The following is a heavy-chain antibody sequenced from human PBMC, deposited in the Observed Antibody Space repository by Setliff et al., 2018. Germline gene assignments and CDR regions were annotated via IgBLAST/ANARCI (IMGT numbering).Heavy chain of an antibody. CDR1: GLRFSGSW. CDR2: ISEDGSGN. V-gene: IGHV3-7*01. D-gene: IGHD2-21*01. Sequence: GGSLRLSCAASGLRFSGSWMAWVRQAPGQGLEWVADISEDGSGNFYSDSVRGRFTISRDNARNLLFLQMNSLTVEDTGVYYCARDPEGGEFDIWGQGTRVTVSS. CDR3: ARDPEGGEFDI. J-gene: IGHJ4*02.